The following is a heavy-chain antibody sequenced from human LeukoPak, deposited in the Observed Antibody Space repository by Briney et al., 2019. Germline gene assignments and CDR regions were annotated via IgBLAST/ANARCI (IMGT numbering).Heavy chain of an antibody. CDR1: GCSISSYY. CDR3: AITLDPITTDYFDY. Sequence: PSETLSLTCTVSGCSISSYYWSWIRQPPGKGLEWIGYIYYSGSTNYNPSLKSRVTISVDTSKNQFSLKLSSVTAADTAVYYCAITLDPITTDYFDYWGQGTLVTVSS. V-gene: IGHV4-59*01. J-gene: IGHJ4*02. CDR2: IYYSGST. D-gene: IGHD1-20*01.